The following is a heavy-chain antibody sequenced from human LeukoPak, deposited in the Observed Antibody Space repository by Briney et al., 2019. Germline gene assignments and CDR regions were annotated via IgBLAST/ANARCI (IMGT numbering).Heavy chain of an antibody. CDR3: ARDCSYGPHFGY. Sequence: GASVKLSCKASGGTFSSYGISWVRQAPGQGLEWMGWISAYNGNTNYAQKLQGRVTMTTDTSTSTAYMELRSLRSDGTAVYYCARDCSYGPHFGYWGQGTLVTVSS. CDR1: GGTFSSYG. J-gene: IGHJ4*02. V-gene: IGHV1-18*01. D-gene: IGHD5-18*01. CDR2: ISAYNGNT.